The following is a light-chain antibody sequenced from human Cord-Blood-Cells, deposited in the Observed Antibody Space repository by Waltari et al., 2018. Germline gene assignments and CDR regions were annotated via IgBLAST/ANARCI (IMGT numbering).Light chain of an antibody. CDR3: QQRSNWPPRLT. CDR1: QSVSSY. Sequence: EIVLTQSPATLSLSPGERATPSCRASQSVSSYLAWYQQKPRQAPGLLIYDASNRATGIPARFSGSGSGTDFTLTISSLEPEDFAVYYCQQRSNWPPRLTFGGGTKVEIK. CDR2: DAS. V-gene: IGKV3-11*01. J-gene: IGKJ4*01.